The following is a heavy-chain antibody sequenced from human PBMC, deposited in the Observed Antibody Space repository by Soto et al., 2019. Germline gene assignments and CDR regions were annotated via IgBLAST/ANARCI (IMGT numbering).Heavy chain of an antibody. CDR1: GFTFSDYY. D-gene: IGHD6-13*01. CDR2: ISSSGSTI. Sequence: GGSLRLSCAASGFTFSDYYMSWIRQAPGKGLEWVSYISSSGSTIYYADSVKGRFCNSRDNAKNSLYLQMNSQIAEDTAVYYCAREGDHYISSLCLCDYWGQGTLATVSS. J-gene: IGHJ4*02. CDR3: AREGDHYISSLCLCDY. V-gene: IGHV3-11*01.